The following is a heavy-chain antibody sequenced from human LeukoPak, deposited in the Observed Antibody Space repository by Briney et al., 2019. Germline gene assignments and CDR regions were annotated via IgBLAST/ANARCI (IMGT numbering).Heavy chain of an antibody. CDR2: IYYGGST. V-gene: IGHV4-59*08. CDR3: ARLASGSYGPLTPFDY. Sequence: SETLSLTCTVSGGSISSYYWSWIRQPPGKGLEWIGDIYYGGSTNYNPSLKSRVTISVDTSKNQFSLRLSSVTAADTAVYYSARLASGSYGPLTPFDYWGQGTLVTVSS. J-gene: IGHJ4*02. D-gene: IGHD1-26*01. CDR1: GGSISSYY.